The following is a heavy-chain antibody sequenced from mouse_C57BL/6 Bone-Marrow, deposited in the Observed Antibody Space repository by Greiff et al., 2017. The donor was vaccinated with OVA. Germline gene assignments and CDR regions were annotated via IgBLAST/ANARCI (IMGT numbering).Heavy chain of an antibody. CDR3: ARKGSPYAMDY. V-gene: IGHV1-82*01. J-gene: IGHJ4*01. CDR2: IYPGDGDT. Sequence: VQLQQSGPELVKPGASVKLSCKASGYAFSSSWMNWVKQRPGKGLEWIGRIYPGDGDTNYNGKFKGKATLTADKSSSTAYMQLSSLTSEDSAVYYCARKGSPYAMDYWGQGTSVTVSS. CDR1: GYAFSSSW.